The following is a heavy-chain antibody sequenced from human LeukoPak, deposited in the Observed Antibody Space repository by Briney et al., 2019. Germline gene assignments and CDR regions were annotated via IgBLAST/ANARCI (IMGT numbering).Heavy chain of an antibody. D-gene: IGHD3-22*01. Sequence: SETLSLTCVVSGGSLSTHHWSWIRQTPGRGLEWIGYISDSGSTNYNPSLKSRVTISVDTSKNQFSLMLSSVTAADTAVYYCARGYDSSAYYPFNYWGQGTLVTVSS. CDR2: ISDSGST. J-gene: IGHJ4*02. CDR1: GGSLSTHH. CDR3: ARGYDSSAYYPFNY. V-gene: IGHV4-59*11.